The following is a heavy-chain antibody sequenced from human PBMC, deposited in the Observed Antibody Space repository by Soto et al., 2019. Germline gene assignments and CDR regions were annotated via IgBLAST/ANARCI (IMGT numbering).Heavy chain of an antibody. Sequence: TGGSLRLSCAASGFTFSSYAMSWVRQAPGKGLEWVSAISGSGGSTYYADSVKGRFTISRDNSKNTLYLQMNSLRAEDTAVYYCAKAEDYYYYYGMDVWGQGTTVTVSS. CDR1: GFTFSSYA. CDR2: ISGSGGST. J-gene: IGHJ6*02. V-gene: IGHV3-23*01. CDR3: AKAEDYYYYYGMDV.